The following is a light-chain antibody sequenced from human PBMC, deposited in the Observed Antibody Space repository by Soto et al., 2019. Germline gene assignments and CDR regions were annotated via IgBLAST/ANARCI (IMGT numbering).Light chain of an antibody. CDR1: SSDVGGYNY. V-gene: IGLV2-14*01. CDR3: SSYTSSSTLVV. Sequence: QAVVTQPASVSGSPGQSITISCTGTSSDVGGYNYVSWYQQHPGKAPKLMIYEVSNRPSGVSNRFSGSKSGNTASLTISGLQAEDEDDYYCSSYTSSSTLVVFGTGTKVTVL. J-gene: IGLJ1*01. CDR2: EVS.